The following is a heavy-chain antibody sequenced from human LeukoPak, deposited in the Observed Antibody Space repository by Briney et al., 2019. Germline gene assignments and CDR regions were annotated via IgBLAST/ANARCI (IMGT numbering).Heavy chain of an antibody. Sequence: GASLKISCKGSGYSFTSYWIGWVRQLPGKGLEWMGIIYPGDSDTRYSPSFQGQVTISADKSISTAYLQWSSLKASDTAMYYCATYYYDSSGYYYAPTHFDYWGQGTLVTVPS. V-gene: IGHV5-51*01. CDR2: IYPGDSDT. CDR3: ATYYYDSSGYYYAPTHFDY. CDR1: GYSFTSYW. D-gene: IGHD3-22*01. J-gene: IGHJ4*02.